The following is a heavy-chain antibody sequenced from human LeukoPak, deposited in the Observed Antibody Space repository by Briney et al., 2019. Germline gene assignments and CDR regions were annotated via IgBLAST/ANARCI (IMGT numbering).Heavy chain of an antibody. V-gene: IGHV3-9*01. J-gene: IGHJ3*02. CDR3: AKAVAAPGAFDI. CDR2: IGWDSKSI. Sequence: GRSLRLSCAASGFTFDESARHWVRQAPGKGREGVSGIGWDSKSIVYADSVKGRFTISRDNAKNSLYLQMNGLRPEDTASYYCAKAVAAPGAFDIWGRGTVVTVSS. D-gene: IGHD6-19*01. CDR1: GFTFDESA.